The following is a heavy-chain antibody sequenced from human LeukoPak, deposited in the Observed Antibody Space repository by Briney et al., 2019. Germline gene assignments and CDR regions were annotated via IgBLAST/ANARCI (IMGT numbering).Heavy chain of an antibody. D-gene: IGHD6-13*01. CDR1: GGSISSYY. J-gene: IGHJ3*02. V-gene: IGHV4-59*01. Sequence: PSETLSLTCTVSGGSISSYYWSWIRQPPGKGLEWIGYIYYSGSTNYNPFLRSRVTTSVDTSKNQSSLKLNSVTAADTAVYYCAGAPPLLYSSSSLGAFDIWGQGTMVTVSS. CDR3: AGAPPLLYSSSSLGAFDI. CDR2: IYYSGST.